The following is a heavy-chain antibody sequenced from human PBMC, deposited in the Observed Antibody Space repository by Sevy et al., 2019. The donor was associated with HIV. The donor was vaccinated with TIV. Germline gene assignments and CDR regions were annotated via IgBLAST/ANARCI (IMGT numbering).Heavy chain of an antibody. J-gene: IGHJ4*02. CDR3: ARGGGYYTCFDY. CDR1: GFIFSNYW. CDR2: INSDGNTI. Sequence: GGSLRLSCAASGFIFSNYWMYWVRQVPGKGPVWVSHINSDGNTISHADSVKGRFTISRDNAKNTLYLQMNSLRAEDTAVYYCARGGGYYTCFDYWGQGTLVTVSS. D-gene: IGHD3-3*01. V-gene: IGHV3-74*01.